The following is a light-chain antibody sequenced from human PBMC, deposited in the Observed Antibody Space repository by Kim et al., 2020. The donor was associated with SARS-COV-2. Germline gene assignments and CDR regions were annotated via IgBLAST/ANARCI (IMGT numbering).Light chain of an antibody. CDR3: QQYDSSPYS. CDR1: HIVSGSH. CDR2: AAS. Sequence: LAPGERATLSCRASHIVSGSHLAWYQQKPGQAPRLLIYAASRRATGIPDRVSGSGSGTDFTLTISRLEPEDFAVYYCQQYDSSPYSFSLGTKLEI. J-gene: IGKJ2*03. V-gene: IGKV3-20*01.